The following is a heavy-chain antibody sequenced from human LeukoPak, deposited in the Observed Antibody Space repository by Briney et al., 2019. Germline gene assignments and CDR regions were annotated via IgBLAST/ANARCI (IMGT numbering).Heavy chain of an antibody. J-gene: IGHJ4*02. CDR2: IYYSGST. D-gene: IGHD6-13*01. CDR3: ASRAAGTFSY. V-gene: IGHV4-39*01. Sequence: KPSETLSLTCTVSGGSISSSSYYWGWIRQPPGKGLEWIGSIYYSGSTYYNPSLKSRVTISVDTSKNQFSLKLSSVTAADTAVYYCASRAAGTFSYWGQGTLVTVSS. CDR1: GGSISSSSYY.